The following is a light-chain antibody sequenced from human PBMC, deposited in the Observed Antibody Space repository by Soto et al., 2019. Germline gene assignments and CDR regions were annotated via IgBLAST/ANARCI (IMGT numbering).Light chain of an antibody. V-gene: IGKV3-20*01. CDR1: QSVRSK. Sequence: DIVMTQSPGTLSVSPGERATLSCRASQSVRSKLAWYQQKPGQGPRLLIYDASSRATGIPDRFSGSGSGTDFTLTISRLEPEDFAVYYCQQYGSSPRTFGQGTKVDI. CDR3: QQYGSSPRT. J-gene: IGKJ1*01. CDR2: DAS.